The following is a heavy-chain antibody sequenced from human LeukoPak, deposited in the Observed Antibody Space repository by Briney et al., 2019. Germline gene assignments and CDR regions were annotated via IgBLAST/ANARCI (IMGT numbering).Heavy chain of an antibody. CDR3: ANPRYDSSGYYYVD. Sequence: ASVKVSCTASGYTFTDYTMHWLRQAPGQRLDWMGWINGGSGNTKYSPEFQGRVTITRDTSASTAYMELSSLRSEDTAVYYCANPRYDSSGYYYVDWGQGTLVTVSS. CDR1: GYTFTDYT. CDR2: INGGSGNT. V-gene: IGHV1-3*01. J-gene: IGHJ4*02. D-gene: IGHD3-22*01.